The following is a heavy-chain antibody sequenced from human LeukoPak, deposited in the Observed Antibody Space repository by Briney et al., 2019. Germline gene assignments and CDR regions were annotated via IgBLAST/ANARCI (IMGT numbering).Heavy chain of an antibody. CDR3: AKDLLPAARFSFSYNGMDV. Sequence: GWSLRLSCAASGFTFDDYAMYWVRQPPAKGLAWVSLISVDVVNTFYAVSVKGRFTISRDNSKNSLYLQMNSLRTEDTAALYFCAKDLLPAARFSFSYNGMDVWGQGTTVTVSS. V-gene: IGHV3-43*02. CDR1: GFTFDDYA. CDR2: ISVDVVNT. D-gene: IGHD2-2*01. J-gene: IGHJ6*02.